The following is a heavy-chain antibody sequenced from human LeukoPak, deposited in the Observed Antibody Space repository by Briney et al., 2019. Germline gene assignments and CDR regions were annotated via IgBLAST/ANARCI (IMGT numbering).Heavy chain of an antibody. J-gene: IGHJ4*02. Sequence: SETLSLTCAVSGYSISSGYYWGWIRQPPGKGLEWIGSIYHSGSTFYNPSLKSRVTISVDTSKNQFPLKLSSVTAADTAVYYCARQDVEIFADYWGQGTLVTVSS. CDR2: IYHSGST. D-gene: IGHD5-24*01. V-gene: IGHV4-38-2*01. CDR3: ARQDVEIFADY. CDR1: GYSISSGYY.